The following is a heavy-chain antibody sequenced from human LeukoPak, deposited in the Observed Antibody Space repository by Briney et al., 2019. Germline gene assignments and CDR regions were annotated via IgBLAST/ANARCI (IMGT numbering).Heavy chain of an antibody. J-gene: IGHJ3*02. Sequence: GGSLRLSCAASGFTLSSYGMHWVRQAPGKGLEWVAFIRYDGSNKYYADSVKGRFAITRDNSKNTLFLQMNSLRAEDTAVYYCAREAIGTTKSDDAFDIWGQGTMVTVSS. CDR3: AREAIGTTKSDDAFDI. V-gene: IGHV3-30*02. CDR2: IRYDGSNK. CDR1: GFTLSSYG. D-gene: IGHD1-1*01.